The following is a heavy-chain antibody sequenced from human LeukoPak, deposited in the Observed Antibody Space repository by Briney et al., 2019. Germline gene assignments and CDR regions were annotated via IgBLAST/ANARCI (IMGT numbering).Heavy chain of an antibody. Sequence: PGGSLRLSCAASGFTISTYAMTWVRQAPGKGLEWVSSITSSGATTYYAGSVKGRFTISRDISKNTLYLQMNGLTAEDSAVYYCAKEFIAGDGHVDCDSWGQGTLVTVSS. V-gene: IGHV3-23*01. D-gene: IGHD5-24*01. CDR3: AKEFIAGDGHVDCDS. CDR1: GFTISTYA. J-gene: IGHJ4*02. CDR2: ITSSGATT.